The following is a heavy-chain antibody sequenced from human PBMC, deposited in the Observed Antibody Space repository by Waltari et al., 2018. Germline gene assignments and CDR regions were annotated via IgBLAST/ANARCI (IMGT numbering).Heavy chain of an antibody. Sequence: QVQLQESGPGLVKPSETLSLTCTVSGGSISSYYWSWIRQPPGKGLEWIGYIYYSGSTNYNPSLKSRVTISVDTSKNQFSLKLSSVTAADTAVYYCAREGSSSWYYDAFDIWGQGTMVTVSS. D-gene: IGHD6-13*01. J-gene: IGHJ3*02. CDR3: AREGSSSWYYDAFDI. CDR1: GGSISSYY. V-gene: IGHV4-59*01. CDR2: IYYSGST.